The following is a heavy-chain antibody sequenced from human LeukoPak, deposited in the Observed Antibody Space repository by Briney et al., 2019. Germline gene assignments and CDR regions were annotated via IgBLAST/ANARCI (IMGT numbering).Heavy chain of an antibody. CDR1: GFTFSSYA. Sequence: GGSLRLSCAASGFTFSSYAMRWVRQAPGKGLEWVSAISGSGGSTYYADSVKGRYTISRDNSKNTLYLQRNSLRAEDTAVYYCASRIKYSYGAQDWGQGTLVTVSS. V-gene: IGHV3-23*01. J-gene: IGHJ4*02. CDR3: ASRIKYSYGAQD. CDR2: ISGSGGST. D-gene: IGHD5-18*01.